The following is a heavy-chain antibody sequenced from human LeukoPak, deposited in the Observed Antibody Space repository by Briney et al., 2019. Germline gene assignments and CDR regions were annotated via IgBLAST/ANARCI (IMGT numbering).Heavy chain of an antibody. D-gene: IGHD6-19*01. Sequence: SGPALVKPTQTLTLTCTFSGFSLITSGMRVSSIRHPPGKALAWLARIDWDVDKFYSTSLKTRLTISKDTSKNQVVLTMTNMDPVDTATYYCARHAVAGVVDYWGQGTLVTVSS. CDR2: IDWDVDK. V-gene: IGHV2-70*04. CDR1: GFSLITSGMR. J-gene: IGHJ4*02. CDR3: ARHAVAGVVDY.